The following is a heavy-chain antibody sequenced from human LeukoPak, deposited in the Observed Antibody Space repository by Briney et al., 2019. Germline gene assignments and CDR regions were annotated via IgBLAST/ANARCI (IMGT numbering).Heavy chain of an antibody. D-gene: IGHD3-22*01. CDR2: IYYSGST. V-gene: IGHV4-31*03. J-gene: IGHJ4*02. CDR3: ARGGRRYDSSGLVLYY. CDR1: GGSIISGDYY. Sequence: SETLSLTCTVSGGSIISGDYYWSWIRQHPGKGLEWIGYIYYSGSTYNNPSLKSRVTISVDAAKNQVSLKLSSVTAADTAVYYCARGGRRYDSSGLVLYYWGQGTLVTVSS.